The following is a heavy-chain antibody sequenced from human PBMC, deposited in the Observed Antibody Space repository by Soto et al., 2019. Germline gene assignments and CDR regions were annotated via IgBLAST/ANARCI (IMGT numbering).Heavy chain of an antibody. CDR2: ISPMFGAA. Sequence: QVQLVQSGAEMKKPGSSVKVSCQSSGGTFNTYAMNWLRQAPGQGPEWMGDISPMFGAANYAPKFQGRVTITADESTGTSYLQLSSLTSEVTALYFCAREVQIHTPAVGYWGQGTLVTVSS. J-gene: IGHJ4*02. CDR1: GGTFNTYA. CDR3: AREVQIHTPAVGY. V-gene: IGHV1-69*19.